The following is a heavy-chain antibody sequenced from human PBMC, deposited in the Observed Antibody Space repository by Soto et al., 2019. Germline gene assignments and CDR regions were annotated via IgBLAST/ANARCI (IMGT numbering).Heavy chain of an antibody. J-gene: IGHJ4*02. CDR3: ARREYDILTGHPAPFDY. CDR2: IFYSGNT. D-gene: IGHD3-9*01. V-gene: IGHV4-39*01. Sequence: SETLSLTCTVSGGSISNPIYYWAWIRQPPGKGLEWIGSIFYSGNTYYNPSLKSRVTISVDTSKNQFSLKLSSVTAADTAVYYCARREYDILTGHPAPFDYWGQGTLVTVPQ. CDR1: GGSISNPIYY.